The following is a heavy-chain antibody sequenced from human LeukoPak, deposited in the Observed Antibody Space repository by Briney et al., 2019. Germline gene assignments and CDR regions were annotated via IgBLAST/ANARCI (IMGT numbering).Heavy chain of an antibody. Sequence: GGSLRLSCAASGFTFSSYAMSWVRQAPGKGLEWVSAICGSGGSTYYADSVKGRFTISRDNSKNTLYLQMNSLRAEDTAVYYCAKDPNYYGSGSYFDYWGQGTLVTVSS. CDR1: GFTFSSYA. J-gene: IGHJ4*02. CDR2: ICGSGGST. CDR3: AKDPNYYGSGSYFDY. V-gene: IGHV3-23*01. D-gene: IGHD3-10*01.